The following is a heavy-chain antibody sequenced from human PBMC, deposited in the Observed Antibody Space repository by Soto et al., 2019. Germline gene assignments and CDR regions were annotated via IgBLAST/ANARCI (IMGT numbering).Heavy chain of an antibody. CDR2: ISDGDGDT. CDR3: AKGRTYFDL. Sequence: GSLRLSCSASGFTFGDYAMTWVRRAPGKGLEWVSDISDGDGDTHYADSVKGRFTTSRDNSKNTLYLQMSSLRAEDAAVYYCAKGRTYFDLWGQGTLGIVS. J-gene: IGHJ4*02. CDR1: GFTFGDYA. V-gene: IGHV3-23*01.